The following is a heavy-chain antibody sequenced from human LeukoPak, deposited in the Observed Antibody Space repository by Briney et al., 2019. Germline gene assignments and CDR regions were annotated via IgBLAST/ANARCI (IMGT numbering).Heavy chain of an antibody. D-gene: IGHD6-19*01. CDR3: AKDGGHSSVLYYFES. V-gene: IGHV3-9*01. J-gene: IGHJ4*02. CDR1: GFIFDDYA. Sequence: GGSLRLSCEASGFIFDDYAMHWVRQAPGKGLEWVSGISWKSDSMRYADSVKGRFTVSRDNAKNSLYLKMNSLRPEDTAFYYCAKDGGHSSVLYYFESWGQGTLVTVSS. CDR2: ISWKSDSM.